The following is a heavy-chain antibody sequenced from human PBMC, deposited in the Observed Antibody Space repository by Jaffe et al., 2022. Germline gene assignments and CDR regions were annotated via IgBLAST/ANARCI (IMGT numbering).Heavy chain of an antibody. D-gene: IGHD6-19*01. J-gene: IGHJ4*02. CDR3: AKAYSSGWYGRGYYFDY. Sequence: EVQLLESGGGLVQPGGSLRLSCAASGFTFSSYAMSWVRQAPGKGLEWVSAISGSGGSTYYADSVKGRFTISRDNSKNTLYLQMNSLRAEDTAVYYCAKAYSSGWYGRGYYFDYWGQGTLVTVSS. V-gene: IGHV3-23*01. CDR2: ISGSGGST. CDR1: GFTFSSYA.